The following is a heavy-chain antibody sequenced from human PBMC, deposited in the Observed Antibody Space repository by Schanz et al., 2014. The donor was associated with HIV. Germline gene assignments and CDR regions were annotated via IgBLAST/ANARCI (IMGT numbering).Heavy chain of an antibody. V-gene: IGHV1-2*02. D-gene: IGHD6-6*01. Sequence: QVQLVQSGAEVKKPGSSVKVSCKASGGSFSSHAFSWVRQAPGQGLEWMGWFNPNSGGRIYPQKFEGRVTMTRDTSISTAYMELSSLRYDDTAVYYCAREPSFSGLDVWGQGTTVIVSS. CDR1: GGSFSSHA. CDR3: AREPSFSGLDV. CDR2: FNPNSGGR. J-gene: IGHJ6*02.